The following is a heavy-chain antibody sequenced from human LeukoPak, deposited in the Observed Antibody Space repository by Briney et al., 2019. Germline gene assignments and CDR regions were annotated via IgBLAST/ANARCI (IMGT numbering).Heavy chain of an antibody. CDR3: ARALSA. V-gene: IGHV3-9*01. D-gene: IGHD3-3*01. Sequence: PGGSLRLSCAASGFTFDDYAMHWVRQAPGKGLEWVSGISWNSGSIGYADSVKGRFSISRDNAKNSVYLQMNSLRVEDTAVYYCARALSAWGQGTLVTVAS. J-gene: IGHJ4*02. CDR2: ISWNSGSI. CDR1: GFTFDDYA.